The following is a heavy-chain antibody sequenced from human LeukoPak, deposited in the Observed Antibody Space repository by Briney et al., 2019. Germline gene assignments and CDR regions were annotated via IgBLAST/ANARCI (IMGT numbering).Heavy chain of an antibody. J-gene: IGHJ4*02. CDR3: ARAPSRYFDWSLGFFDY. D-gene: IGHD3-9*01. V-gene: IGHV3-21*01. CDR2: ISSTSSYI. Sequence: GGSLRLSCAASGFTFSSYINWVRQAPGKGLECVSPISSTSSYIYYADSVKGRFTISRDNANNSLYLQMNSLRADHTAVYYCARAPSRYFDWSLGFFDYWGQGTLVTVSS. CDR1: GFTFSSY.